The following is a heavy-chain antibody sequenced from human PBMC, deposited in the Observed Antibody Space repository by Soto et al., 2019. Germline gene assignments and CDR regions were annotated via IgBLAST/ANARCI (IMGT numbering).Heavy chain of an antibody. CDR3: AGDFLSDSGDGLRGDV. J-gene: IGHJ6*02. CDR1: GYTFTSYG. V-gene: IGHV1-18*01. D-gene: IGHD3-10*01. CDR2: ISGYNGNT. Sequence: QVQLVQSGAEVKKPGASVKVSCKTSGYTFTSYGISWVRQAPGQGLEWRGWISGYNGNTNYVQKFLGRGTMTTDASTSTAYMELRGLRSDDTAVYYCAGDFLSDSGDGLRGDVWGQGTTVTVSS.